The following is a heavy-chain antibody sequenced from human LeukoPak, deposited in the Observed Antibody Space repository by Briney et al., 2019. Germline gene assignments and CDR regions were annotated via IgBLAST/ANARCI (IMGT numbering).Heavy chain of an antibody. CDR1: GGSFSGYY. CDR2: INHSGST. V-gene: IGHV4-34*01. Sequence: PSETLSLTCAVYGGSFSGYYWSWIRQPPGKGLQWIGAINHSGSTNYNPSLKSRVTISVDTSKNQFSLKLSSVTAAVTAVYYCARFDLGATKCLDYWGQGTLVTVSS. J-gene: IGHJ4*02. D-gene: IGHD1-26*01. CDR3: ARFDLGATKCLDY.